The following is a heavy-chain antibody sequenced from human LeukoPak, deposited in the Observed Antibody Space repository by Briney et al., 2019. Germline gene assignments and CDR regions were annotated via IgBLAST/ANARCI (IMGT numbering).Heavy chain of an antibody. CDR1: GDSFSNYY. V-gene: IGHV4-34*01. Sequence: SETLSLTCAVSGDSFSNYYWSWIRQPPGKGLEWIGEINHSGSANYNPSLKSRVTMSIDSSKNQFSLRLSSVTAADTAVFYCARTVWYFLAGQFPLDLYFDFWGQGSLVTVSS. CDR2: INHSGSA. J-gene: IGHJ4*02. D-gene: IGHD6-19*01. CDR3: ARTVWYFLAGQFPLDLYFDF.